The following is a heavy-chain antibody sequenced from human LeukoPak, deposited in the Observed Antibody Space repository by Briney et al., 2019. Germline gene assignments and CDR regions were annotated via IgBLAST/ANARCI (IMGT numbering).Heavy chain of an antibody. D-gene: IGHD5-18*01. Sequence: SETLSLTCTVSGGSMSSYYWSWIRQPPGKGLEWIGSIYYSGSTNYNPSLKSRVTISVDTSKNQFSLRLSSVTAADTAVYYCARDHRGYSYGSFDNWGQGTLVTVSS. V-gene: IGHV4-59*01. CDR3: ARDHRGYSYGSFDN. J-gene: IGHJ4*02. CDR1: GGSMSSYY. CDR2: IYYSGST.